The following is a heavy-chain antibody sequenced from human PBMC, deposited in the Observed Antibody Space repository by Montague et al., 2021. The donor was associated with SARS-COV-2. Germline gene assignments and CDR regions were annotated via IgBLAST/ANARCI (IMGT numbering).Heavy chain of an antibody. J-gene: IGHJ4*02. CDR1: GGSISSSSYY. D-gene: IGHD6-6*01. V-gene: IGHV4-39*07. Sequence: SETLSLTCTVSGGSISSSSYYWGWIRQPPGKGLELIGSIYYSGSTYYNPSLKSRVTISVDTSKNQFSLKLSPVTAADTAVYYCARDLNEYSSSGGFDYWGQGTLVTVSS. CDR3: ARDLNEYSSSGGFDY. CDR2: IYYSGST.